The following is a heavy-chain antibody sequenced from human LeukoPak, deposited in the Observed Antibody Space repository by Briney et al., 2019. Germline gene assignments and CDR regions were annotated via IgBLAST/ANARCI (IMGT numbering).Heavy chain of an antibody. CDR2: IYTSGST. J-gene: IGHJ3*02. Sequence: SETLSLTCTVSGGSINNYYWSWIRQPAGKGLEWIGRIYTSGSTNYNPSLKSRVTMSVDTSKNHFSLKLSSVTAADTAVYYCARDTRGARAFDIWGQGTMVTVSS. CDR3: ARDTRGARAFDI. D-gene: IGHD3-10*01. V-gene: IGHV4-4*07. CDR1: GGSINNYY.